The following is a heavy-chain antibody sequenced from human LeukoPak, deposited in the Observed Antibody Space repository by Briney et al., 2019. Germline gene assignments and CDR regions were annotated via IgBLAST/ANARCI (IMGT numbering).Heavy chain of an antibody. V-gene: IGHV3-74*01. CDR2: INTDGTVT. CDR3: ATKQWLAPPPDS. D-gene: IGHD6-19*01. Sequence: GGSLRLCCAASGFTFSKYWMLWVRHAPGKGLESVSRINTDGTVTTYADSVKGRFTVSRDNADNTMFLQMNSVRDEDTAVYYCATKQWLAPPPDSWGQGTPVTVSS. J-gene: IGHJ4*02. CDR1: GFTFSKYW.